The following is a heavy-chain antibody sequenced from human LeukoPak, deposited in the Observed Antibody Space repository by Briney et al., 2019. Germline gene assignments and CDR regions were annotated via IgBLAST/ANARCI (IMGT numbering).Heavy chain of an antibody. D-gene: IGHD2-15*01. CDR3: ANVIYCSGGSCYDY. J-gene: IGHJ4*02. CDR1: GFTFSSYG. V-gene: IGHV3-30*18. CDR2: ISYDGSNK. Sequence: GGSLRLSCAASGFTFSSYGMHWVRQAPGKGLEWVAVISYDGSNKYYADSVKGRFTISRDNSKNTLYLQMNSLRAEDTAVYYCANVIYCSGGSCYDYWGQGTLVTDSS.